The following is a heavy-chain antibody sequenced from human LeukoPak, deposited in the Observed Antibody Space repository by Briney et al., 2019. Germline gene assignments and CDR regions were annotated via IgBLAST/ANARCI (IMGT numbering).Heavy chain of an antibody. J-gene: IGHJ4*02. D-gene: IGHD6-19*01. Sequence: GGSLRLSCAASGFTFSYHWMIWVRQAPGKGLEWVANIKNDGAVKNYVDSVKGRFTISRDNSKNTLYLQMNSLRAEDTAVYYCAKMPVSYSSGWSTFDYWGQGNLVTVFS. CDR1: GFTFSYHW. CDR3: AKMPVSYSSGWSTFDY. CDR2: IKNDGAVK. V-gene: IGHV3-7*03.